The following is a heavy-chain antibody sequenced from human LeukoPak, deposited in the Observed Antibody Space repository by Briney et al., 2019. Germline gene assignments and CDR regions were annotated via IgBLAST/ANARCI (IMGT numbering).Heavy chain of an antibody. Sequence: SETLSLTCTVSGGSISSSSYYWGWIRQPPGKGLEWIGSIYYSGYTYYNPSVESRVTISVDTSKNQFSLRLSSVTAADTAVYYCARGGPPFSFDYWGPGTLVTVSS. CDR1: GGSISSSSYY. CDR3: ARGGPPFSFDY. D-gene: IGHD3-16*01. J-gene: IGHJ4*02. V-gene: IGHV4-39*01. CDR2: IYYSGYT.